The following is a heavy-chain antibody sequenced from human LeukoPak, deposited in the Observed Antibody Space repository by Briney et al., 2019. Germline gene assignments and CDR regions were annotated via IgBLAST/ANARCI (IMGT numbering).Heavy chain of an antibody. CDR1: GGSFSGYY. V-gene: IGHV4-34*01. CDR2: INHRGST. D-gene: IGHD3-22*01. CDR3: ARGGYYYDSSGYYLDY. Sequence: PSETLSLTCAVYGGSFSGYYCSWIRQPPGKGLEWNGEINHRGSTNYNPSLKSRVTISVDTPKNQFSLKLSSVTAADTAVYYCARGGYYYDSSGYYLDYWGQGTLVTVSS. J-gene: IGHJ4*02.